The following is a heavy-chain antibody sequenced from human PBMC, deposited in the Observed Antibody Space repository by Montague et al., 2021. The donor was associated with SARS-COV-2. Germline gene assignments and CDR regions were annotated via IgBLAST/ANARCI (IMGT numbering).Heavy chain of an antibody. V-gene: IGHV4-39*01. CDR2: IYYSGST. CDR1: GGSISSSSYY. J-gene: IGHJ5*02. CDR3: ARQEPIVVVVAAARGWFDP. D-gene: IGHD2-15*01. Sequence: SETLSLTCTVSGGSISSSSYYWGWIRQPPGKGLEWIGGIYYSGSTYYNPSLKSRVTISVDTSKNQFSLKLSSVTAAGTAVYYCARQEPIVVVVAAARGWFDPWGQGTLVTVSS.